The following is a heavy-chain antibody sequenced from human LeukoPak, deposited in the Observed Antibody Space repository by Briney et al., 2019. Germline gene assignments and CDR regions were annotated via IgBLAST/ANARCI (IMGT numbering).Heavy chain of an antibody. CDR1: GGSFSGYY. V-gene: IGHV4-34*01. J-gene: IGHJ4*02. Sequence: PSETLSLTCAVYGGSFSGYYWSWIRQPPGKGLEWIGEINHSGSTNYNPSLKSRVTISVDTSKNQFSLKLSSVTAADTAVYYCARYRIPLGFDYWGQGTLVSVSS. CDR3: ARYRIPLGFDY. D-gene: IGHD3-16*02. CDR2: INHSGST.